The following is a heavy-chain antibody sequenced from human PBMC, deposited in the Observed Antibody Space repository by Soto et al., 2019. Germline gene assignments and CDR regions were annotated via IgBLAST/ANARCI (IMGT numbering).Heavy chain of an antibody. J-gene: IGHJ4*02. V-gene: IGHV4-30-4*01. D-gene: IGHD2-2*02. CDR3: AREPRYCSSTSCHNY. CDR1: GGSISSGDYY. Sequence: PSETLSLTCTVSGGSISSGDYYWSWIRQPPGKGLEWIGYIYYSGGTYYNPSLKSRVTISVDTSKNQFSLKLSSVTAADTAVYYCAREPRYCSSTSCHNYWGQGTLVTVSS. CDR2: IYYSGGT.